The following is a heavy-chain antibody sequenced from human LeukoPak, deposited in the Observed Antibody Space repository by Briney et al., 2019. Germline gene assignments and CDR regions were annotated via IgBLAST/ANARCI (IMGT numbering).Heavy chain of an antibody. D-gene: IGHD3-9*01. CDR3: ATLTNILTGYPTGRDY. Sequence: ASVKVSCKASGYTFTGYYFHWVRQAPGHGLEWMAWIHPNTGVTHYAQNFQGRVTLTRDTSINTAYMELSSLRSEDTAVYYCATLTNILTGYPTGRDYWGQGTLVTVSS. CDR1: GYTFTGYY. CDR2: IHPNTGVT. J-gene: IGHJ4*02. V-gene: IGHV1-2*02.